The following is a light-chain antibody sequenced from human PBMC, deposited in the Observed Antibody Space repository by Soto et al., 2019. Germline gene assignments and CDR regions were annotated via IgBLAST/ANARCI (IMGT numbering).Light chain of an antibody. CDR3: QQRNNWPRG. CDR1: QSVSSY. Sequence: EIVLTQSPATLSLSPGERATLSCRASQSVSSYLAWYQQKPGQAPRLLIYDVSNRATGIPDRFRGSGYGTDFTLTISSLEPEDFATYYCQQRNNWPRGFGQGTRLEIK. V-gene: IGKV3-11*01. J-gene: IGKJ5*01. CDR2: DVS.